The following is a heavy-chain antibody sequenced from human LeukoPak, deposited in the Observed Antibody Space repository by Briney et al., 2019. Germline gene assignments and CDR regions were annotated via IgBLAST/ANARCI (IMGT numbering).Heavy chain of an antibody. J-gene: IGHJ4*02. D-gene: IGHD1-1*01. CDR2: INSDGGST. Sequence: GGSLRLSCAASGFTFSSYWMHWVRQAPGKGLVWVSRINSDGGSTSYADSVKGRFTISRDNAKNTLYLQMNSLRAEDTAVYYCARGASWAGNFDYWGQGTLVTVSS. V-gene: IGHV3-74*01. CDR1: GFTFSSYW. CDR3: ARGASWAGNFDY.